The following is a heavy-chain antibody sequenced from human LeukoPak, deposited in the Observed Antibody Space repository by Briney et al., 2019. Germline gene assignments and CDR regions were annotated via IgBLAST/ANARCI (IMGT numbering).Heavy chain of an antibody. CDR3: ASEGRSGWPVGY. CDR2: IYYSGST. V-gene: IGHV4-30-4*01. J-gene: IGHJ4*02. Sequence: SQTLPLTRTVSGGSISNSDSYWSWIRQSPGKGLEWIGYIYYSGSTYYNPSLKSRITISVDTSKNQLSLKLRSVTAADTAVYYCASEGRSGWPVGYWGQGTL. CDR1: GGSISNSDSY. D-gene: IGHD6-19*01.